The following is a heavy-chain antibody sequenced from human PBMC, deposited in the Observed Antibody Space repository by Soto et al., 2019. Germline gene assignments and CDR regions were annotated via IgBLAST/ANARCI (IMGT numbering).Heavy chain of an antibody. Sequence: QVQLVQSGAEVKEPGASVKISCKASGYTFTSYGISWVRQAPGQGLEWMSWISAYNGDTNYAQKVQGRVTMTTDTSTNTAFMELRSLRFDDTAVYYCVRDPDGHIDFDYWGQGTLVTVSS. V-gene: IGHV1-18*01. CDR1: GYTFTSYG. J-gene: IGHJ4*02. CDR2: ISAYNGDT. CDR3: VRDPDGHIDFDY.